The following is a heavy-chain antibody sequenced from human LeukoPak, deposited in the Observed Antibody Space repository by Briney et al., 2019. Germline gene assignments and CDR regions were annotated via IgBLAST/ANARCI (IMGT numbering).Heavy chain of an antibody. Sequence: SETLSLTCTVSGGSISSSSYYWGWIRQPPGKGLEWIGSIYYSGSTYYNPSLKSRVTISVDTTKNQFSLKLSSVTAADTAVYYCARHAGATTLIDYWGQETLVTVSS. V-gene: IGHV4-39*01. CDR1: GGSISSSSYY. CDR2: IYYSGST. D-gene: IGHD1-1*01. J-gene: IGHJ4*02. CDR3: ARHAGATTLIDY.